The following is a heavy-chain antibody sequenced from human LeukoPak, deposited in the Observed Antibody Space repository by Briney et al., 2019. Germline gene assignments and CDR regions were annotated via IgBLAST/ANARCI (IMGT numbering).Heavy chain of an antibody. J-gene: IGHJ4*02. CDR2: ISDSGDIT. V-gene: IGHV3-23*01. Sequence: GGSLRLSCAASGFTFSSYAMSWVRQAPGKGLEWVSGISDSGDITYYADSVKGRFTISRDNSKNTLYVQMNSLRTEDTAVYYCVKDRGGYVRYKTFDYWGQGTLVTVSS. D-gene: IGHD5-12*01. CDR3: VKDRGGYVRYKTFDY. CDR1: GFTFSSYA.